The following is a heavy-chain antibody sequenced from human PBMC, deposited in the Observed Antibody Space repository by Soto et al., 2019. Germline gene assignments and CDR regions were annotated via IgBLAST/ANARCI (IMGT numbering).Heavy chain of an antibody. CDR3: ARTNFGVVPSHNWFEP. CDR2: IYYSGST. CDR1: GGSISSSSYY. V-gene: IGHV4-39*01. J-gene: IGHJ5*02. Sequence: TVSGGSISSSSYYWGWIRQPPGKGLEWIGSIYYSGSTYYNPSLKSRVTISVDTSKNQFSLKLSSVTAADTAVYYCARTNFGVVPSHNWFEPWGQGTLVTVS. D-gene: IGHD3-3*01.